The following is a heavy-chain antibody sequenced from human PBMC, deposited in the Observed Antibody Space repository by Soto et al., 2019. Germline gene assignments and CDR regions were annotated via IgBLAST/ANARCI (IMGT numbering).Heavy chain of an antibody. CDR1: GGPVSSRSYW. CDR3: ARDQRDDYAWGTKGVFDQ. D-gene: IGHD3-16*01. J-gene: IGHJ4*02. V-gene: IGHV4-61*01. Sequence: QVQLQESGPGLVKPSETLSLTCTVSGGPVSSRSYWWTWLRQSPGRGLEWIGSLYYSGSTKYNPSLTRRVRTAVDTSKRHFFLTGTSVTAADTAVYYSARDQRDDYAWGTKGVFDQWGPGALVSIS. CDR2: LYYSGST.